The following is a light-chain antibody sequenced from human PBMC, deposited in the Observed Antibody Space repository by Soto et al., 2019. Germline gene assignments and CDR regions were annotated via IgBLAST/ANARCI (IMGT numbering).Light chain of an antibody. Sequence: QSALTQPASVSGSPGQSITISCTGTSSDVGGYNYVSWYQQHPGKAPKLMIYDVSSRPSGVSNRFSGSKSGNTASLTISGLQAEDEADYYCSSYTRSTTEVFGNGTKVTV. CDR1: SSDVGGYNY. J-gene: IGLJ1*01. CDR3: SSYTRSTTEV. V-gene: IGLV2-14*01. CDR2: DVS.